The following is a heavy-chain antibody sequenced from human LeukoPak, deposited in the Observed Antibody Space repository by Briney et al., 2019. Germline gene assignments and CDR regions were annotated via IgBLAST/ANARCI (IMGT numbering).Heavy chain of an antibody. Sequence: GGSLRLSCAASGFTVISNYMSWVRQAPGKGLEWVSVIYSGGSTYYADSVQGRFTISGDNSKNTLYLQMNSLRVEDTAIYYCARDDSRVAGTDYWGQGTLVTVSS. D-gene: IGHD6-19*01. V-gene: IGHV3-53*01. CDR3: ARDDSRVAGTDY. CDR2: IYSGGST. CDR1: GFTVISNY. J-gene: IGHJ4*02.